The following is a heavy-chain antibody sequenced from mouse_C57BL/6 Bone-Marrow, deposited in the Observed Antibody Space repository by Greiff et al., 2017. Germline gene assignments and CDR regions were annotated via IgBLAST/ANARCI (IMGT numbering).Heavy chain of an antibody. Sequence: EVQVVESGGGLVKPGGSLKLSCAASGFTFSSYAMSWVRQTPEKRLEWVATISDGGSYTYYPDNVKGRFTISRDNAKNNLYLQRSHLKSEDTAMYYCARDGAYYDSRAYWGQGTLVTVSA. CDR2: ISDGGSYT. D-gene: IGHD1-1*01. CDR1: GFTFSSYA. CDR3: ARDGAYYDSRAY. J-gene: IGHJ3*01. V-gene: IGHV5-4*01.